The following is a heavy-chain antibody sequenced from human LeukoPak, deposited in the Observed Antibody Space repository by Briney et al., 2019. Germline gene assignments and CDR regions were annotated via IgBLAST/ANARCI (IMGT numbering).Heavy chain of an antibody. J-gene: IGHJ4*02. D-gene: IGHD2-15*01. CDR3: ARGVVAATQIDY. Sequence: SQTLSLTCTVSGGSISSGGYYWSWIRQHPGKGLEWIGYIYYSGSTYYNPSLKSRVTIPVDTSKNQFSLKLSSVTAADTAVYYCARGVVAATQIDYWGQGTLVTVSS. CDR1: GGSISSGGYY. V-gene: IGHV4-31*03. CDR2: IYYSGST.